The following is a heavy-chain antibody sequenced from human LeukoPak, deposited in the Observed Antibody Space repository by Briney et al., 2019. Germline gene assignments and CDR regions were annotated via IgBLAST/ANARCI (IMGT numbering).Heavy chain of an antibody. Sequence: GSLRLSCAASGFTFSSYEMNWVRQAPGKGLEWVSYISSSGSTIYYADSVKGRFTISRDNAKNSLYLQMNSLRAEDTAVYYCARGAFASLDSSGWYDYWGQGTLVTVSS. D-gene: IGHD6-19*01. V-gene: IGHV3-48*03. CDR3: ARGAFASLDSSGWYDY. J-gene: IGHJ4*02. CDR1: GFTFSSYE. CDR2: ISSSGSTI.